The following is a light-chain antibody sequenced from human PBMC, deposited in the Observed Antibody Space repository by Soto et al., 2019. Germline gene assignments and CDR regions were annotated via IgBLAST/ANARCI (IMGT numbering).Light chain of an antibody. Sequence: EIVLSQSPGTLSLSPGERATLSCRASQSISTSYVAWYQQRPGLAPRLLIHTTSSRATGVPDRFSGSGAGADFTLTISRLEPEDVAVYYCQQYYSPPLTFGGGTKVDIK. V-gene: IGKV3-20*01. J-gene: IGKJ4*01. CDR1: QSISTSY. CDR3: QQYYSPPLT. CDR2: TTS.